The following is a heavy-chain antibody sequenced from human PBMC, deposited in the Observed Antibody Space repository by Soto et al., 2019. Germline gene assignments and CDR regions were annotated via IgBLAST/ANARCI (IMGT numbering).Heavy chain of an antibody. D-gene: IGHD5-18*01. J-gene: IGHJ3*02. V-gene: IGHV4-31*03. CDR2: IYYSGST. CDR3: ARWGTAMVIHDAFAI. Sequence: QVQLQESGPGLVKPSQTLSLTCTVSGGSISSGGYYWSWIRQHPGKGLEWTGYIYYSGSTYYNPSLASRVTISVDTSKHHVSLKRSSVTAADTAVYYCARWGTAMVIHDAFAIWGQGTMVTVSS. CDR1: GGSISSGGYY.